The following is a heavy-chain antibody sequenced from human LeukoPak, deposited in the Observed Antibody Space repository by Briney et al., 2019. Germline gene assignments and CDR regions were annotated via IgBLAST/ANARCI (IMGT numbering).Heavy chain of an antibody. Sequence: SETLSLTCAVYGGSFSGYYWSWIRQPPGKGREWIGEINHCGSTNYNPSLKSRVTISVDTSKNQFSLKLSSVTAADTAVYYCARRYSGYDWVYYYYYMDVWGKGTTVTVSS. D-gene: IGHD5-12*01. CDR1: GGSFSGYY. CDR2: INHCGST. CDR3: ARRYSGYDWVYYYYYMDV. V-gene: IGHV4-34*01. J-gene: IGHJ6*03.